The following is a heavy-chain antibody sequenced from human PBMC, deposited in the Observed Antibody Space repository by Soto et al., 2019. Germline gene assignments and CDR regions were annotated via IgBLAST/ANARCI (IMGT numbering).Heavy chain of an antibody. Sequence: QVQLVESGGGVVQPGRSLRLSCAASGFTFSSYGMHWVRQAPGKGLEWVAVIWYDGSNKYYADSVKGRFTISRDNSKNTLYLQMNSLRAEDTAVYYCARSPENYYDILPGPYYGMDVLGQGTTVTVSS. V-gene: IGHV3-33*01. D-gene: IGHD3-9*01. J-gene: IGHJ6*02. CDR2: IWYDGSNK. CDR3: ARSPENYYDILPGPYYGMDV. CDR1: GFTFSSYG.